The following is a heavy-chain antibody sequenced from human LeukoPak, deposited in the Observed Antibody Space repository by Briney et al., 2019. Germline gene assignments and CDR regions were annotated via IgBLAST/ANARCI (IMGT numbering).Heavy chain of an antibody. V-gene: IGHV4-59*12. J-gene: IGHJ4*02. CDR2: IFYSGRT. CDR1: GDSISTYY. Sequence: SETLSLTCTVSGDSISTYYWSWIRQPPGKGLEWIGYIFYSGRTNYNPSLKSRVTISVDTSKNQFSLKLSSVTAADTAVYYCARGPRTYYYGSGSYYNDYWGQGTLVTVSS. CDR3: ARGPRTYYYGSGSYYNDY. D-gene: IGHD3-10*01.